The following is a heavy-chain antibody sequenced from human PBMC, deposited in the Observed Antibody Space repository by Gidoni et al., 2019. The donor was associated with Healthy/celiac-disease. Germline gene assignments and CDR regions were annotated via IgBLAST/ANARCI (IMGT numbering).Heavy chain of an antibody. CDR2: IYYSGST. V-gene: IGHV4-61*01. CDR3: ARDRVLRFLESQNWFDP. D-gene: IGHD3-3*01. CDR1: GGSVSSGSYY. Sequence: QVQLQESGPGLVKPSATLSLTCTVSGGSVSSGSYYWSWIRQPPGKGLEWIGYIYYSGSTNYNPSLKSRVTISVDTSKNQFSLKLSSVTAADTAVYYCARDRVLRFLESQNWFDPWGQGTLVTVSS. J-gene: IGHJ5*02.